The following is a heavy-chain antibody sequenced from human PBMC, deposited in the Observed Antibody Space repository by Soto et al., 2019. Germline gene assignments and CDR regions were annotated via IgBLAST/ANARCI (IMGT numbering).Heavy chain of an antibody. V-gene: IGHV3-23*01. J-gene: IGHJ4*02. CDR2: ISGSGGSK. Sequence: GGSLRLSCASSRFTFSCYHMSWIRQAQGKGVGWVAAISGSGGSKYYADSVKGRFNISRDKSKNTLYLQMNSLRAEDTAVYYGAKDRGTRYYFDYWGQGTLVTVSS. CDR3: AKDRGTRYYFDY. CDR1: RFTFSCYH.